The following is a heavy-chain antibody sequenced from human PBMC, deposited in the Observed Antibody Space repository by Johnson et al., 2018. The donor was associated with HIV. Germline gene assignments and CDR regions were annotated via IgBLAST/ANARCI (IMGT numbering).Heavy chain of an antibody. CDR2: ISYDGGLK. J-gene: IGHJ3*02. Sequence: QVLLVESGGGVVQPGRSLRLSCAASGFTFSSYAMHWVRQAPGKGLEWVTVISYDGGLKYYADSVKGRFTISRDNSKNTLYLQMNSLRAEDTAVYYCASRSYGYVRHAFDIWGQGTKVIFSS. CDR3: ASRSYGYVRHAFDI. V-gene: IGHV3-30*04. CDR1: GFTFSSYA. D-gene: IGHD5-18*01.